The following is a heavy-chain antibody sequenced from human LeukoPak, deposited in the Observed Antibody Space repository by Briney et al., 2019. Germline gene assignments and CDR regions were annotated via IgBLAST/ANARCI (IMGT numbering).Heavy chain of an antibody. Sequence: PGKSLRLSCAASGFTFNNYGMHWVRQAPGKGLEWVAVISYDGRNIHYPDSVKGRFTISRDISTDTLWLQMDSLRTEDTAVYYCAKGPLRGTAAAMEYWGQGTLVTVSS. V-gene: IGHV3-30*18. J-gene: IGHJ4*02. CDR2: ISYDGRNI. CDR1: GFTFNNYG. D-gene: IGHD2-2*01. CDR3: AKGPLRGTAAAMEY.